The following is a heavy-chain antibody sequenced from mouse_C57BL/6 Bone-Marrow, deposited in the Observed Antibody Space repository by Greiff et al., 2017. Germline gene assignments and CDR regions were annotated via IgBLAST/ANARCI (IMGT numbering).Heavy chain of an antibody. CDR2: INPGSGGT. V-gene: IGHV1-54*01. D-gene: IGHD4-1*01. CDR3: ARGNYDWDGFAD. CDR1: GYAFTHYL. J-gene: IGHJ3*01. Sequence: QVQLQQSGAELVRPGTSVKVSCKASGYAFTHYLIEWVKQRPGQGLEWIGVINPGSGGTNYNEKFKGKATLTADKSSSTAYMQLSSLTSEDSAVYFCARGNYDWDGFADWGQGTLVTVSA.